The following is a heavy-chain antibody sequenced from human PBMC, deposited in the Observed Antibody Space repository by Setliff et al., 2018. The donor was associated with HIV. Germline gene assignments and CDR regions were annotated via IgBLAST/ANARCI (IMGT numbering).Heavy chain of an antibody. CDR1: GYSISSGYY. CDR2: IYHSGST. Sequence: SETLSLTCAVSGYSISSGYYWGWIRQPPGKGLEWIGSIYHSGSTYYNPSLKSRVTISVDTSKNQFSLKLSSVTAADTAVYYCARHDSGGYWAMAFDLWGQGTVVTVSS. D-gene: IGHD3-22*01. CDR3: ARHDSGGYWAMAFDL. V-gene: IGHV4-38-2*01. J-gene: IGHJ3*01.